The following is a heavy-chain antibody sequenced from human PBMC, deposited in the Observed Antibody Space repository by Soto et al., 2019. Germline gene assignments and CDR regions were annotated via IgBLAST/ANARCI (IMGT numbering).Heavy chain of an antibody. D-gene: IGHD2-15*01. V-gene: IGHV2-5*02. Sequence: SGPTLVNPTQTLTLTCTFSGFSVSTSGVGVAWIRQPPGKALEWLALIYWDDDKRYSPFLQSRVTITKDTSKNQVVMTMTDMAPVDTAIYYCAHRQRTVVVGAPFDLWGQGSQVTVSS. CDR1: GFSVSTSGVG. J-gene: IGHJ4*02. CDR2: IYWDDDK. CDR3: AHRQRTVVVGAPFDL.